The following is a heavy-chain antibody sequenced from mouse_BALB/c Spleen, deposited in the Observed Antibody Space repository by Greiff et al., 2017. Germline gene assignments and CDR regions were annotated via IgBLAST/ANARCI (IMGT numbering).Heavy chain of an antibody. Sequence: EVKLMESGGGLVKPGGSLKLSCAASGFTFSDYYMYWVRQTPEKRLEWVATISDGGSYTYYPDSVKGRFTISRDNAKNNLYLQMSSLKSEDTAMYYCARDAPYYGNYWGQGTLVTVSA. D-gene: IGHD2-10*01. V-gene: IGHV5-4*02. J-gene: IGHJ3*01. CDR2: ISDGGSYT. CDR3: ARDAPYYGNY. CDR1: GFTFSDYY.